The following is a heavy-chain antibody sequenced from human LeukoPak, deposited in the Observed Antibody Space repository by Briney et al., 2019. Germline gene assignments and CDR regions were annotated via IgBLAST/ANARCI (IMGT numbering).Heavy chain of an antibody. CDR2: INHSGST. CDR1: GGSFSGYY. J-gene: IGHJ4*02. V-gene: IGHV4-34*01. D-gene: IGHD3-10*01. Sequence: SETLSLTCAVYGGSFSGYYWSWIRQPPEKGLEWIGEINHSGSTNYKPSLKSRVTISVDTSKNQFSLKLSSVTAADTAVYYCARAPHFFDARGSRYYFDSWGQGALVTVSS. CDR3: ARAPHFFDARGSRYYFDS.